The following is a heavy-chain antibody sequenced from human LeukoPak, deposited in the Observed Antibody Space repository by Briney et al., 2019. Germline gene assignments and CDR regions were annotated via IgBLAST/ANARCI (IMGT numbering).Heavy chain of an antibody. CDR1: GYTFTSYY. CDR2: INPSGGST. V-gene: IGHV1-46*01. Sequence: ASVKVSCKASGYTFTSYYMHWVRQAPGQGLEWMGIINPSGGSTSYAQKFQGRVTMTRDTSTSTVYMELSSLRSEDTAVYYCALPMTRFYFDYWGQGTLVTVSS. J-gene: IGHJ4*02. D-gene: IGHD4-11*01. CDR3: ALPMTRFYFDY.